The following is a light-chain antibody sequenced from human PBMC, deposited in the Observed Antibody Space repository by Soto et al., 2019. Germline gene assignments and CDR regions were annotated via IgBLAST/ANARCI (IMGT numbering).Light chain of an antibody. CDR1: QSVNSY. J-gene: IGKJ3*01. CDR3: QQRSNWPT. CDR2: GAS. V-gene: IGKV3-11*01. Sequence: DIVLTQYPAILSLSPGERATLSCRASQSVNSYLAWYQQKPGQAPRLLIYGASNRATGIPARFSGSGSGTDFTLTISSLEPEDFAVYYCQQRSNWPTFGPGTKVDIK.